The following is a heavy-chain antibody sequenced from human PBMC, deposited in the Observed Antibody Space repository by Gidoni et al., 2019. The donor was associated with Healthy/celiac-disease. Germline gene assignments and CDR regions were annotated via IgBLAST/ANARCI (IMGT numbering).Heavy chain of an antibody. Sequence: EVQLLESAGGLVQHAGSLRLSCAAPGFTFSIYAMSWVRQAPGKGLEWVSASSGSGGSTYYADSVKGRFTISRDNSKNTLYLQMNSLRAEDTAVYYCAKEGTSSSWYVDYWGQGTLVTVSS. J-gene: IGHJ4*02. CDR1: GFTFSIYA. D-gene: IGHD6-13*01. CDR3: AKEGTSSSWYVDY. CDR2: SSGSGGST. V-gene: IGHV3-23*01.